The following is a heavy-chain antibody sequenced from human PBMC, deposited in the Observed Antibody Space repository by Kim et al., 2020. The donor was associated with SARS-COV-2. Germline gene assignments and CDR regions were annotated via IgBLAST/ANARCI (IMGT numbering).Heavy chain of an antibody. CDR2: IKQDGSEK. Sequence: GGSLRLSCAASGFTFSSYWMSWVRQAPGKGLEWVANIKQDGSEKYYVDSVKGRFTISRDNAKNSLYLQMNSLRAEDTAVYYCARQRIAAADPFDYWGQGTLVTVSS. CDR3: ARQRIAAADPFDY. J-gene: IGHJ4*02. V-gene: IGHV3-7*03. CDR1: GFTFSSYW. D-gene: IGHD6-13*01.